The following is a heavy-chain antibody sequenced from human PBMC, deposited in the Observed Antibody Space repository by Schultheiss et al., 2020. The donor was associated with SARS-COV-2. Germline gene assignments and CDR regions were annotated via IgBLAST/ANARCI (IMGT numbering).Heavy chain of an antibody. J-gene: IGHJ3*02. CDR3: AKVIWHLEVADDAFDI. V-gene: IGHV3-43*02. D-gene: IGHD2-21*01. Sequence: GGSLRLSCAAFGFSFDDYAMHWVRQAPGKGLEWVSVISGDGGSKYYADSVKGRFTISRDNSKNSLYLQMNSLRTEDTALYYCAKVIWHLEVADDAFDIWGQGTMVTVSS. CDR1: GFSFDDYA. CDR2: ISGDGGSK.